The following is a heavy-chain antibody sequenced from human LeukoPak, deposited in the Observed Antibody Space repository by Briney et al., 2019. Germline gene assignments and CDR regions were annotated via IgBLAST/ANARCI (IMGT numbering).Heavy chain of an antibody. Sequence: GGSLRLSCAASGFNFDEYAMHWVRQAPGKGLEWVSGFTWNSGSLGYADSVKGRFTISRDNAKNTLYLQMNSLRAEDTAVYYCARGGSYSNYWGQGTLVTVSS. V-gene: IGHV3-9*01. CDR2: FTWNSGSL. CDR3: ARGGSYSNY. D-gene: IGHD1-26*01. CDR1: GFNFDEYA. J-gene: IGHJ4*02.